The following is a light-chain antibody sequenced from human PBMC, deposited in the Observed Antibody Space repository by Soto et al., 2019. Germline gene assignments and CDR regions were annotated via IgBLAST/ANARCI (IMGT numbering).Light chain of an antibody. V-gene: IGKV3-20*01. CDR1: QSVSSSY. CDR2: GAS. CDR3: QQYGP. Sequence: EIVLTQSPGTLSLSPGERATLSCRASQSVSSSYLAWYQQKPGQAPRLLIYGASSRATGIPDRFSGSGSGTDFTLTISRLEPEDFAVYYCQQYGPFDQGTKVEIK. J-gene: IGKJ1*01.